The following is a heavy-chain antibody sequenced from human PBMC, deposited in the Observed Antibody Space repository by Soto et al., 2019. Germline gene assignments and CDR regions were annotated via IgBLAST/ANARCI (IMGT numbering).Heavy chain of an antibody. D-gene: IGHD6-13*01. V-gene: IGHV4-31*03. CDR2: IYYNGST. Sequence: SETLSLTCSVSGLTISSASYYWSWIRQHPGKGLEWVGNIYYNGSTYYSPSLKSRVTVWFDTSKNQFSLRLTSVTAADTAVYHCARYRISSSWSQFDYWGQGTRVTVSS. CDR1: GLTISSASYY. J-gene: IGHJ4*02. CDR3: ARYRISSSWSQFDY.